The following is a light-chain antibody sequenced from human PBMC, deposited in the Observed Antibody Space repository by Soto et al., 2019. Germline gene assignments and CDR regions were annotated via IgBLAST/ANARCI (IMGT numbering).Light chain of an antibody. CDR3: FSYTSSGTYV. CDR2: EVS. V-gene: IGLV2-14*01. Sequence: QAVLTQPASVSGSPGQSITISCIGTRSDIGGYNYVSWHQQHPGKAPKLMIYEVSNRPSGVSNRFSGSKSGNTASLTISGLQAEDETDYYCFSYTSSGTYVFGTGTKVTVL. J-gene: IGLJ1*01. CDR1: RSDIGGYNY.